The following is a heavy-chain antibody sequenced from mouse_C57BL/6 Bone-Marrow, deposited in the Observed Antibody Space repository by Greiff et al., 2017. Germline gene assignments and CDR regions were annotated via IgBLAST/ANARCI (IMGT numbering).Heavy chain of an antibody. CDR2: IYPRSGNT. CDR3: ARYYGNYFGY. Sequence: VQLQESGAELARPGASVKLSCKASGYTFTSYGICWVKQRTGQGLEWIGEIYPRSGNTYYNEKFKGKATLTADKSSSTAYMELRSLTSEDSAIYFSARYYGNYFGYRGQGTTLTVSS. CDR1: GYTFTSYG. V-gene: IGHV1-81*01. D-gene: IGHD2-1*01. J-gene: IGHJ2*01.